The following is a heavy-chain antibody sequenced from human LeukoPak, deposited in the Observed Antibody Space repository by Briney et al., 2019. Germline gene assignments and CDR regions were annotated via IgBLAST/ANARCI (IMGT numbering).Heavy chain of an antibody. Sequence: SETLSLTCTVSGGSVSSGGYYWSWIRQPPGKGLEWIGEINHSGSTNYNPSLKSRVTISVDTSKNQFSLKLSSVTAADTAVYYCARARGSYPRLYYYYYYGMDVWGQGTTVTVSS. CDR1: GGSVSSGGYY. CDR3: ARARGSYPRLYYYYYYGMDV. D-gene: IGHD1-26*01. V-gene: IGHV4-61*08. CDR2: INHSGST. J-gene: IGHJ6*02.